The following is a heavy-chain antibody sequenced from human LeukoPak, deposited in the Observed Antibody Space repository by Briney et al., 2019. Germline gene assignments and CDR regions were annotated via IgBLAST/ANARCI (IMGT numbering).Heavy chain of an antibody. CDR1: GGSISSGGYY. Sequence: PSQTLSLTCTVSGGSISSGGYYWSWIRQHPGKGLEWIGYIYYSGSTNYNPSLKSRVTMSVDTSKNQFSLKLSSVTAADTAVYYCAREWASSSKRYYYYYGMDVWGQGTTVTVSS. D-gene: IGHD6-6*01. CDR3: AREWASSSKRYYYYYGMDV. V-gene: IGHV4-31*03. J-gene: IGHJ6*02. CDR2: IYYSGST.